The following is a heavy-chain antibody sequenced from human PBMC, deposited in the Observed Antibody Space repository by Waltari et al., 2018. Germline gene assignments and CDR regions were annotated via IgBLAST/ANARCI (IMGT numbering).Heavy chain of an antibody. Sequence: QMQLVESGGGVVQPGRSLRLSCAAAGFTFSSYGMHGVRQAPGKGLEWLGVIGFEGSNIHYGESVKGRFTISRDNSKNTVYLQMNSLKVDDTAVYYCAKTEDSSGSVWGQGSLVTVSS. CDR3: AKTEDSSGSV. V-gene: IGHV3-30*18. CDR2: IGFEGSNI. D-gene: IGHD3-22*01. J-gene: IGHJ4*02. CDR1: GFTFSSYG.